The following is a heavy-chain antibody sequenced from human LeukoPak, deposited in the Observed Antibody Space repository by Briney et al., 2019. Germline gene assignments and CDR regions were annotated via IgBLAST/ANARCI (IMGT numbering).Heavy chain of an antibody. J-gene: IGHJ4*02. CDR1: GGSIGSYY. CDR2: IYTSGST. CDR3: AREATVTMYYFDY. D-gene: IGHD4-17*01. Sequence: PSETLSLTRTVSGGSIGSYYWSWIRQPAGKGLEWIGRIYTSGSTNYNPSLKSRVTMSVDTSKNQFSLKLSSVTAADTAVYYCAREATVTMYYFDYWGQGTLVTVSS. V-gene: IGHV4-4*07.